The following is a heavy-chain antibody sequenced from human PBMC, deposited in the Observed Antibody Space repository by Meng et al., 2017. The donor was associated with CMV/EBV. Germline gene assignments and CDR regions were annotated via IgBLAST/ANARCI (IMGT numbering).Heavy chain of an antibody. CDR1: GYVFTSYD. V-gene: IGHV1-18*01. CDR3: ARSRVGAWTWFDP. J-gene: IGHJ5*02. CDR2: ISVYKGDT. D-gene: IGHD1-26*01. Sequence: ASVKVSCKASGYVFTSYDINWVRQAPGQGLEWLGWISVYKGDTNYEQKVQGRVTLTADTSTSTAYMELRGLRSDDTAVYYCARSRVGAWTWFDPWGQGTLVTVSS.